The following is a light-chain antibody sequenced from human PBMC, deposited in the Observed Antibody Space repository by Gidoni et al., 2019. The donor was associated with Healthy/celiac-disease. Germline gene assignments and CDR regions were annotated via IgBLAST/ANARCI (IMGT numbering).Light chain of an antibody. J-gene: IGKJ4*01. CDR2: KAS. CDR3: QQYNSFPLT. V-gene: IGKV1-5*03. CDR1: QSISTW. Sequence: DIQMTQSPSTLSASVGDRLTITCRASQSISTWLAWYQQKPGKTPKLLIYKASSLERGVPSRFIGSGSGKEFTLTISSLLPDDCATYYCQQYNSFPLTFGGGTKVEIK.